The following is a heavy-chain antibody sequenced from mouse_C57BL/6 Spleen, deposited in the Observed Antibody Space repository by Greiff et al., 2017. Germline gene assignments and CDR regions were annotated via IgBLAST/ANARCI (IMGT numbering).Heavy chain of an antibody. CDR1: GYTFTDYY. V-gene: IGHV1-26*01. J-gene: IGHJ1*03. CDR3: ARGGAYYGNYGWYFDV. D-gene: IGHD2-10*01. Sequence: EVQLQQSGPELVKPGASVKISCKASGYTFTDYYMNWVKQSHGKSLEWIGDINPNNGGTSYNQKFKGKATLTVDKSSSTAYMELRSLTSEDSAVYYCARGGAYYGNYGWYFDVWGTGTTVTVSS. CDR2: INPNNGGT.